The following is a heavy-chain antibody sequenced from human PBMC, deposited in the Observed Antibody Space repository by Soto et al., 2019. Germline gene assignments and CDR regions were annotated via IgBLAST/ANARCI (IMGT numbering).Heavy chain of an antibody. Sequence: EVQLVESGGGLVQPGGSLKLSCAASGFTFSESGMHWVRQASGKGLEWLGRIRSKGNNYATAHAASVQGRFIISRDDSKNTAYLQMNSMKTEDTDVYYCARLSETMWVVESAFDYWGQGTLVTVSS. CDR3: ARLSETMWVVESAFDY. J-gene: IGHJ4*02. V-gene: IGHV3-73*02. CDR1: GFTFSESG. D-gene: IGHD2-15*01. CDR2: IRSKGNNYAT.